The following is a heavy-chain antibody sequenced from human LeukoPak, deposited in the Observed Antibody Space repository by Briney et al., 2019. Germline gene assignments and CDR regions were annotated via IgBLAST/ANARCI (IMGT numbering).Heavy chain of an antibody. Sequence: SETLSLTCAVYGGSFSGYYWSWIRQPPGKGLEWIGEINHSGSTNYNPSLKSRVTISVDTSKNQFSLKLSSVTAADTAVYYCVFTNCTRAPPPGNLLYVSSGMDVWGPGTTVTVSS. D-gene: IGHD3-3*01. CDR3: VFTNCTRAPPPGNLLYVSSGMDV. J-gene: IGHJ6*02. CDR1: GGSFSGYY. CDR2: INHSGST. V-gene: IGHV4-34*01.